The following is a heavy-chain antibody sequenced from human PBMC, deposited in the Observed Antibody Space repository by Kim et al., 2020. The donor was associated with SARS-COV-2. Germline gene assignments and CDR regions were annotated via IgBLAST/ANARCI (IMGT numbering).Heavy chain of an antibody. CDR3: ARHIGVDCSSTSCYPFDY. D-gene: IGHD2-2*01. V-gene: IGHV4-39*01. Sequence: SETLSLTCTVSGGSISSSSYYWGWIRQPPGKGLEWIGSIYYSGSTYYNPSLKSRVTISVDTSKNQFSLKLSSVTAADTAVYYCARHIGVDCSSTSCYPFDYWGQGTLVTVSS. J-gene: IGHJ4*02. CDR1: GGSISSSSYY. CDR2: IYYSGST.